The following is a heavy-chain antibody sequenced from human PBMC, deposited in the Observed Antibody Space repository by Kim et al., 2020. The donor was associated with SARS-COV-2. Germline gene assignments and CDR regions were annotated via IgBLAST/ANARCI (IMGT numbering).Heavy chain of an antibody. CDR3: TTDLEMGRWFGLHSFDP. D-gene: IGHD3-10*01. Sequence: VKGRFTISRDDSKNTLYMQMNSLNTEDTAVYYCTTDLEMGRWFGLHSFDPWGQGNLVTVSS. J-gene: IGHJ5*02. V-gene: IGHV3-15*01.